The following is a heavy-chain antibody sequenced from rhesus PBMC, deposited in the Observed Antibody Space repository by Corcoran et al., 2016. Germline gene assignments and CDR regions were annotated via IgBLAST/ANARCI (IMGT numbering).Heavy chain of an antibody. V-gene: IGHV4-65*01. Sequence: QVQLQESGPGLVKPSETRSLTCAVSGGSISRTNRGGWNRQPPGKGLEWVGDISRSSGSTYYNPSLKSRVTISTDTSKNQFSLKLSSVTAADTAVYYCARDQLAGNYWGQGVLVTVSS. CDR2: ISRSSGST. CDR1: GGSISRTNR. D-gene: IGHD4-29*01. CDR3: ARDQLAGNY. J-gene: IGHJ4*01.